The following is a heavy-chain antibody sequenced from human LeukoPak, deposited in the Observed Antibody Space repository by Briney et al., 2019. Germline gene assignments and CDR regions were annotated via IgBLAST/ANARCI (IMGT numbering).Heavy chain of an antibody. CDR2: ISGSGGST. CDR3: AKDKHGALVSSFHY. CDR1: GFTFSSYA. D-gene: IGHD1-26*01. Sequence: GGPLRLSCAASGFTFSSYAMSWVRQAPGKGLEWVSAISGSGGSTYYADSVKGRFTISRDNSRNTLYLQMNSLRAEDTAVYYCAKDKHGALVSSFHYWAQGTLVTVSS. V-gene: IGHV3-23*01. J-gene: IGHJ4*02.